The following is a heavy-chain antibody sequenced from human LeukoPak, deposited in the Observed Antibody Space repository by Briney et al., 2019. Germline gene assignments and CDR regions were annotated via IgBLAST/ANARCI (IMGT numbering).Heavy chain of an antibody. Sequence: PSETLSLTCAVSGYSISSGYYWGWIRQPPGKGLEWIGSIYHSGSTYYNPSLKSRVTISVDTSKNQFSLKLSSVTAADTAVYYCARGLDIVVVPAQGVDWFDPWGQGTLVTVSS. CDR2: IYHSGST. D-gene: IGHD2-2*03. J-gene: IGHJ5*02. CDR3: ARGLDIVVVPAQGVDWFDP. CDR1: GYSISSGYY. V-gene: IGHV4-38-2*01.